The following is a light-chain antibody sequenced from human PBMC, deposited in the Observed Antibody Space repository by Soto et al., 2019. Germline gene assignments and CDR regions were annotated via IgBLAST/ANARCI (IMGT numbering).Light chain of an antibody. V-gene: IGKV4-1*01. J-gene: IGKJ1*01. CDR1: QSVLYSSSNKNT. CDR2: WAS. Sequence: DIVLTQSPDSLAVSLGERATINCKSSQSVLYSSSNKNTLAWYQQKPGQPPKLLIYWASTRESGIPDRFSGGGSGTDFTLTISSLQAEDVAVYYCQQYYGTPWTFGQGPKVEIK. CDR3: QQYYGTPWT.